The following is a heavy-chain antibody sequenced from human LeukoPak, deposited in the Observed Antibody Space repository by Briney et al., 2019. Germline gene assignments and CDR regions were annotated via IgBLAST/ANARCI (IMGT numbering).Heavy chain of an antibody. CDR2: INTNTGNP. J-gene: IGHJ6*03. Sequence: ASVKVSCKASGYTFTSYAMNWVRQAPGQGLEWMGWINTNTGNPTYAQGSTGRFVFSLDTSVSTAYLQISSLKAEDTAVYYCARGGAAAGTLFLNAYYYYYMDVWGKGTTVTVSS. D-gene: IGHD6-13*01. CDR1: GYTFTSYA. CDR3: ARGGAAAGTLFLNAYYYYYMDV. V-gene: IGHV7-4-1*02.